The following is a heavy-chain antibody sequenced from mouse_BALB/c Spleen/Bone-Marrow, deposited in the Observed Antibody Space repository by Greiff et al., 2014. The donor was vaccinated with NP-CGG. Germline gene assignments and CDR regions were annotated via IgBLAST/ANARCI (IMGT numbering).Heavy chain of an antibody. D-gene: IGHD3-3*01. CDR3: ARGGLHYFDY. J-gene: IGHJ2*01. CDR1: GYTFTSYW. CDR2: IAPGSGST. Sequence: DLVKPGASVKLSCKASGYTFTSYWINWIKQRPGQGLEWIGRIAPGSGSTYYNEMFKGKATLIVDTSSSTAYIQLSSLSSEDSAAYFCARGGLHYFDYWGQGTTLTVSS. V-gene: IGHV1S41*01.